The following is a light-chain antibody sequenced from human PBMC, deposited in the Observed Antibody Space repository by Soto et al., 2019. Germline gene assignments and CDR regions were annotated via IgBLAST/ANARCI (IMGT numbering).Light chain of an antibody. CDR1: QDINTY. Sequence: DIQMTQSPSSLSASVGDRVTITCQASQDINTYLNWYQQRSGRAPKLLIYDASNLEMGVPSRLSGGGSGTDFTFTISSLQPEDIGTYYCQQYKSLPYTFGRGTKLQIK. CDR2: DAS. J-gene: IGKJ2*01. V-gene: IGKV1-33*01. CDR3: QQYKSLPYT.